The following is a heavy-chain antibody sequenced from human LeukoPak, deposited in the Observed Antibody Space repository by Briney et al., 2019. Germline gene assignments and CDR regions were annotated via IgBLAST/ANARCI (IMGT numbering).Heavy chain of an antibody. J-gene: IGHJ4*02. CDR2: ISSGSSSI. D-gene: IGHD3-10*01. CDR1: GFSFSSYS. CDR3: ARVLHGSGSRHFDY. Sequence: PGGSLRLSCAASGFSFSSYSMNWVRQAPGKGLEWVSYISSGSSSIHYADSVKGRFTISRDNAKNSLYLQMNSLRDEDTAVYYCARVLHGSGSRHFDYWGQGTLVTVSS. V-gene: IGHV3-48*02.